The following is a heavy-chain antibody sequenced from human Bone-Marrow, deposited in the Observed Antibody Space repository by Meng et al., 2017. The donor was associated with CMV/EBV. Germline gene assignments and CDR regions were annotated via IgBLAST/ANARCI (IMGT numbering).Heavy chain of an antibody. D-gene: IGHD3-3*01. CDR3: AKENYDFWSGYYQNYFDY. CDR1: GFTFSSYA. CDR2: ISGSGGST. Sequence: GESLKISCAASGFTFSSYAMSWVRQAPGKGLEWVSAISGSGGSTYYADSVKGRFTISRDNSKNTLYLQMNSLRAKDTAVYYCAKENYDFWSGYYQNYFDYWGQGTLVTVSS. J-gene: IGHJ4*02. V-gene: IGHV3-23*01.